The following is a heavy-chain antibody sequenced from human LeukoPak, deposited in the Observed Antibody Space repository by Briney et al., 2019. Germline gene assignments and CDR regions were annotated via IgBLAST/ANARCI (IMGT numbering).Heavy chain of an antibody. CDR3: ARGIEARPYAFFI. V-gene: IGHV1-69*05. CDR1: GGTFSSYA. J-gene: IGHJ3*02. CDR2: IIPIFGTA. Sequence: GASVKVSCKASGGTFSSYAISWVRQAPGQGLEWMGGIIPIFGTANYAQKFQGRVTITTDESTSTAYMELSSLRSEDTAVYFSARGIEARPYAFFISGQRTMFSVSS. D-gene: IGHD6-6*01.